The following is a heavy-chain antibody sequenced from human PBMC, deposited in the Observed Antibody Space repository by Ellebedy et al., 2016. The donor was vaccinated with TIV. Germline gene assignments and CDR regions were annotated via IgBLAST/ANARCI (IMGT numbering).Heavy chain of an antibody. CDR2: IGAAGET. J-gene: IGHJ4*02. D-gene: IGHD2-2*03. Sequence: GESLKISXAASEFTFSSYDMHWVRQVPGQSVEWVSGIGAAGETWYAGSVKGRFTISRENAKTSLYLEMNSLRAEDTGVYYCARRSSGYCVGVKCTTDFDYWGQGTLVTVSS. CDR1: EFTFSSYD. CDR3: ARRSSGYCVGVKCTTDFDY. V-gene: IGHV3-13*01.